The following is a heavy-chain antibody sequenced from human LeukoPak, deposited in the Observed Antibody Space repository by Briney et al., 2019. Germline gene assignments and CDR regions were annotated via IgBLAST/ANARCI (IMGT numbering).Heavy chain of an antibody. Sequence: AASVKVSCKASGYTFTGYYMHWVRQAPGQGLEWKGWINPNSGGTNYAQKLQGRVTMTTDTSTSTAYMELRSLRSDDTAVYYCASYSGWYDAFDIWGQGTMVTVSS. J-gene: IGHJ3*02. CDR1: GYTFTGYY. CDR3: ASYSGWYDAFDI. CDR2: INPNSGGT. D-gene: IGHD6-19*01. V-gene: IGHV1-2*02.